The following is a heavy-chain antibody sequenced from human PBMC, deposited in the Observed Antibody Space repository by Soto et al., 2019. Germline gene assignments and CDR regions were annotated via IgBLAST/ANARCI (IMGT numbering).Heavy chain of an antibody. D-gene: IGHD3-3*01. CDR1: GGSISSGDYY. Sequence: SETLSLTCTVSGGSISSGDYYWSWIRQPPGKGLEWIGYIYYSGSTYYNPSLKSRVTISIDTSKNQLSLKLSSVTAADTAVYYCARGSVRLINWFDPWGQGTLVTVSS. J-gene: IGHJ5*02. V-gene: IGHV4-30-4*01. CDR3: ARGSVRLINWFDP. CDR2: IYYSGST.